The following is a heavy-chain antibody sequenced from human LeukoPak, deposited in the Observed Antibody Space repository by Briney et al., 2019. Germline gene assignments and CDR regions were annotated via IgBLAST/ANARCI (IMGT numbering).Heavy chain of an antibody. CDR2: ISYDGSDK. CDR1: GFTFSNYG. D-gene: IGHD3-10*02. V-gene: IGHV3-30*18. J-gene: IGHJ6*04. CDR3: AELGITMIGGV. Sequence: GGSLRLSCAASGFTFSNYGMHWVRQAPGKGLEWVAVISYDGSDKFYADSVKGRFTISRDNSKNTLYLQMNSLRTEDTAVYYCAELGITMIGGVWGKGTTVTISS.